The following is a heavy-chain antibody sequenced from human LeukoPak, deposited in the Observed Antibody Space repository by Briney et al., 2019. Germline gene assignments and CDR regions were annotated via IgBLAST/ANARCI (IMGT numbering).Heavy chain of an antibody. Sequence: SETLSLTCTVSDGSISSNSYYWGWIRQPPGKGLEWIGSISYSGRTYYNPSLESRVTISVDASKNQFSLELNSVTAADTAVYYCAYLKQQLVPHYWGQGTLVTVSS. V-gene: IGHV4-39*01. CDR2: ISYSGRT. D-gene: IGHD6-13*01. CDR1: DGSISSNSYY. CDR3: AYLKQQLVPHY. J-gene: IGHJ4*02.